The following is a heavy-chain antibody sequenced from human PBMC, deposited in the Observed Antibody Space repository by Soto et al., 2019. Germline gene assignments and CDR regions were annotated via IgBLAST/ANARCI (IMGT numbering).Heavy chain of an antibody. D-gene: IGHD4-17*01. CDR3: ARGLQRSYGDAPDYYFDY. CDR2: ISYDGSNK. CDR1: GFTFSSYA. Sequence: QVQLVESGGGVVQPGRSLRLSCAASGFTFSSYAMHWVRQAPGKGLEWVAVISYDGSNKYYADSVKGRFTISRDNSKNTLYLQMNSLIAVDTAVYYCARGLQRSYGDAPDYYFDYWGQGTLVTVSS. J-gene: IGHJ4*02. V-gene: IGHV3-30-3*01.